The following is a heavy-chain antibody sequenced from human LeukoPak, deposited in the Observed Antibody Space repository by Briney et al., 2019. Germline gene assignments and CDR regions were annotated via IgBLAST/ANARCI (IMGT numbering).Heavy chain of an antibody. CDR3: ARQASFYYYYMDV. J-gene: IGHJ6*03. D-gene: IGHD1-1*01. CDR2: INPNSGGT. Sequence: ASVKVSCKASGYTFTSYGISWVRQAPGQGLEWMGWINPNSGGTNYAQKLQGRVTMTRDTSISTAYMELSRLRSDDTAVYYCARQASFYYYYMDVWGKGTTVTVSS. CDR1: GYTFTSYG. V-gene: IGHV1-2*02.